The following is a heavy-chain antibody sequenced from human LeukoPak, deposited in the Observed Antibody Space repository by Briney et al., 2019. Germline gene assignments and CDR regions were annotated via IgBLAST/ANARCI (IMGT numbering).Heavy chain of an antibody. J-gene: IGHJ1*01. D-gene: IGHD2-8*02. CDR1: GYTFTGYY. V-gene: IGHV1-2*02. CDR3: AREETGGFR. Sequence: GASVKVSCKASGYTFTGYYIHWVRQAPGQGLEWMGWINPNSGGTNYAQTFQDRVTMTRDTSISAAYMELKSLTFDDTAMYYCAREETGGFRWGQGTLVIVSS. CDR2: INPNSGGT.